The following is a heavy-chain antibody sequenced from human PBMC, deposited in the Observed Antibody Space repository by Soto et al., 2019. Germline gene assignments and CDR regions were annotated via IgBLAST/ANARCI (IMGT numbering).Heavy chain of an antibody. Sequence: SETLSLTCAVSGGSISSSNWWSWVRQPPGKGLEWIGEIYHSGSTNYNPSLKSRITISVDKSKNQFSLKLSSVTAADTAVYYCARDPRFLEWTYGMDVWGQGTTVS. CDR3: ARDPRFLEWTYGMDV. V-gene: IGHV4-4*02. CDR2: IYHSGST. J-gene: IGHJ6*02. D-gene: IGHD3-3*01. CDR1: GGSISSSNW.